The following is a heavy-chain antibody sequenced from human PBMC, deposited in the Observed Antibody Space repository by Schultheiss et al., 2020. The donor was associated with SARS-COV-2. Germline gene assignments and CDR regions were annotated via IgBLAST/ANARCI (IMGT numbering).Heavy chain of an antibody. V-gene: IGHV4-34*01. CDR3: ASRWYSSGWYWRY. D-gene: IGHD6-19*01. CDR2: INHSGST. Sequence: SETLSLTCAVYGGSFSGYYWSWIRQPPGKGLEWIGEINHSGSTNYNPSLKSRVTISVDTSKNQFSLKLSSVTAADTAVYYCASRWYSSGWYWRYWGQGTLVTVSS. CDR1: GGSFSGYY. J-gene: IGHJ4*02.